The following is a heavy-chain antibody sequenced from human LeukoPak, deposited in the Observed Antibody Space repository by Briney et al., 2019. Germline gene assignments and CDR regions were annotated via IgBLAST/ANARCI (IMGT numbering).Heavy chain of an antibody. J-gene: IGHJ4*02. Sequence: VASVRVSCKTSGYTFTAYYIHWVRQAPGQELEWMGRIIPILGIANYAQKFQGRVTITADKSTSTAYMELSSLRSEDTAVYYCARDQDSSSPTFDYWGQGTLVTVSS. CDR1: GYTFTAYY. CDR3: ARDQDSSSPTFDY. CDR2: IIPILGIA. V-gene: IGHV1-69*04. D-gene: IGHD6-6*01.